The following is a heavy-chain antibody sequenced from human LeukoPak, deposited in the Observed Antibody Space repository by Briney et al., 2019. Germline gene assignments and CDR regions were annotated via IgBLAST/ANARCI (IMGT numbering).Heavy chain of an antibody. CDR3: ARGGYYDSSSPFDY. CDR1: GGTFSSYA. D-gene: IGHD3-22*01. V-gene: IGHV1-69*05. CDR2: IIPIFDTA. Sequence: GASVKVSCKASGGTFSSYAISWVRQAPGQGLEWMGRIIPIFDTANYAQKFQGRVTITTDESTSTAYMELSSLRSEDTAVYYCARGGYYDSSSPFDYWGQGTLVTVSS. J-gene: IGHJ4*02.